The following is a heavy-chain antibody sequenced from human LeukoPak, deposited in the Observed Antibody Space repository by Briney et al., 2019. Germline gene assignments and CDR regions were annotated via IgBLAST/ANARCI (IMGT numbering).Heavy chain of an antibody. CDR2: ISSSSSYI. CDR3: ARAKVCSTSCSLFDY. J-gene: IGHJ4*02. V-gene: IGHV3-21*01. Sequence: PGGSLRLSCAASEFTLSSYSMNWVRQAPGKGLEWVSSISSSSSYIYYADSVKGRFTISRDNAKNSLYLQMNSLRAEDTAVYYCARAKVCSTSCSLFDYWGQGTLVTVSS. D-gene: IGHD2-2*01. CDR1: EFTLSSYS.